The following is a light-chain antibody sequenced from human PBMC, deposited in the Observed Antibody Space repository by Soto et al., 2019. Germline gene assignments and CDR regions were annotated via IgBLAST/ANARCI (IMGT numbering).Light chain of an antibody. V-gene: IGKV3-15*01. J-gene: IGKJ1*01. Sequence: DTELTQSPATLSVSPGERATLSCRASQNVGTNLAWYQQRAGQAPRLLIYGASTRAFGVAARFSGGGSGTEFTLTISSLEPEDFAVYYCQQRSNWPTFGQGTKVDIK. CDR3: QQRSNWPT. CDR1: QNVGTN. CDR2: GAS.